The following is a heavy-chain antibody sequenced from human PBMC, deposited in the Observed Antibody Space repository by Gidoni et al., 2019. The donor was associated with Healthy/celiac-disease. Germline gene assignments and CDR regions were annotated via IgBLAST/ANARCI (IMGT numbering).Heavy chain of an antibody. D-gene: IGHD2-2*01. CDR2: IYWDDDK. CDR1: GFSLSTSGVG. V-gene: IGHV2-5*02. J-gene: IGHJ4*02. CDR3: AHVPPPLKIVVPAAMDLWAHYYFDY. Sequence: QITLKESGPTLVKPTQTLTLTCTFSGFSLSTSGVGVGWIRQPPGKALEWLALIYWDDDKRYSPSLKSRLTITKDTSKNQVVLTMTNMDPVDTATYYCAHVPPPLKIVVPAAMDLWAHYYFDYWGQGTLVTVSS.